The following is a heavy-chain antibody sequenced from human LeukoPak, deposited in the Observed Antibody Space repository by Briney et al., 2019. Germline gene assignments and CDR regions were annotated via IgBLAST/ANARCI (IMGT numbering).Heavy chain of an antibody. Sequence: PSETLSLTCTVSGGSISNYYCNWVRQPPGKGLEWIGYFYYTGSTHYNPSLKSRVTISVDTSKNQFSLKLSSVTAADTAVYYCSRLTNYGYHYYYGMDVWGQGTTVTVSS. CDR3: SRLTNYGYHYYYGMDV. V-gene: IGHV4-59*08. D-gene: IGHD3-10*01. CDR1: GGSISNYY. J-gene: IGHJ6*02. CDR2: FYYTGST.